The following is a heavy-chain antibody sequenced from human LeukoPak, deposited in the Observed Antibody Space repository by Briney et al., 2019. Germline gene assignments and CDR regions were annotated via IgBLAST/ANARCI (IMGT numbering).Heavy chain of an antibody. CDR2: IYSSGSP. CDR1: GGSISNYY. D-gene: IGHD1-26*01. V-gene: IGHV4-4*08. CDR3: AREVIVGATLGGAFDY. Sequence: SETLSLTCTVSGGSISNYYWSWIRQPPGKGLEWIGYIYSSGSPNYNPSLKSRVSISGDTSKNQFSLKLSSVTAADTAVYYCAREVIVGATLGGAFDYWGQGTLVTVSS. J-gene: IGHJ4*02.